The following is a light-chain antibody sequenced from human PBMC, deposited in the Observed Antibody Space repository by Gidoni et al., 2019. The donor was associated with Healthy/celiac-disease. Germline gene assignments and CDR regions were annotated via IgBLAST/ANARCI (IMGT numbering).Light chain of an antibody. CDR1: QSVSSY. J-gene: IGKJ5*01. Sequence: PPTRSVSPGERATLSCRASQSVSSYLAWYQQKPGQAPRRLIYDASNRATGIPARFSGSGSGTDFTLTISSLEPEDFAVYYCQQRSNWPITFXQXTRLXIK. CDR2: DAS. V-gene: IGKV3-11*01. CDR3: QQRSNWPIT.